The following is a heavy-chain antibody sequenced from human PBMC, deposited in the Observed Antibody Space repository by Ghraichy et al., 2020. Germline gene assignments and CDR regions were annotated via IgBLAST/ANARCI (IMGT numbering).Heavy chain of an antibody. CDR2: ISWNSGSI. D-gene: IGHD3-16*01. Sequence: GGSLRLSCAASGFTFDDYAMHWVRQAPGKGLEWVSGISWNSGSIGYADSVKGRFTISRDNAKNSLYLQMNSLRAEDTALYYCASLDSEGGYYFDYWGQGTLVTVSS. J-gene: IGHJ4*02. CDR1: GFTFDDYA. V-gene: IGHV3-9*01. CDR3: ASLDSEGGYYFDY.